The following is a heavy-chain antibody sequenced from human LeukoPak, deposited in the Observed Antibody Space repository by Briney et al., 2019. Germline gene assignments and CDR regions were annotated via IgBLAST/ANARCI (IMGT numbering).Heavy chain of an antibody. Sequence: ASVKVSCEASGDTLTELSINWARQAPGQGLEWMGGINPIFGETNYAQKFQGRVTMTADTSTNTAYMELSSLRSEDTAVYYCATSYTFPESIAGLSVCGGGTTVSVSS. V-gene: IGHV1-24*01. CDR1: GDTLTELS. D-gene: IGHD6-6*01. CDR2: INPIFGET. CDR3: ATSYTFPESIAGLSV. J-gene: IGHJ6*01.